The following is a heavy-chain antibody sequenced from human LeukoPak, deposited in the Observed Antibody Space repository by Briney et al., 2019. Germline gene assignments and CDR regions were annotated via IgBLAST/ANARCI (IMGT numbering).Heavy chain of an antibody. J-gene: IGHJ4*02. CDR3: ARRGYASSWSFDY. CDR2: IYYSGST. V-gene: IGHV4-4*02. Sequence: SGTLSLTCAVSGDSIRNDKWWSWVRQPPGKGLEWIGYIYYSGSTKYNPSLKSRVTISVDTSKNQFSLKLSSVTAADTAVYYCARRGYASSWSFDYWGQGTLVTVSS. D-gene: IGHD6-13*01. CDR1: GDSIRNDKW.